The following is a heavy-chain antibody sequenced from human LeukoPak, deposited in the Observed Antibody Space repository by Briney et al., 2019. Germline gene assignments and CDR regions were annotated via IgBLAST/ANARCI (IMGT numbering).Heavy chain of an antibody. J-gene: IGHJ3*02. CDR3: ARGTGYAVFDI. Sequence: PGGSLRLPCEASGFTFEDYAMTWVRQAPGKGLVWVSRIKSDGSTTSYADSVKGRFTISRDNAKNTLYLQMNSLRAEDTAVYYRARGTGYAVFDIWGQGTMVTVSS. CDR1: GFTFEDYA. D-gene: IGHD5-12*01. V-gene: IGHV3-74*01. CDR2: IKSDGSTT.